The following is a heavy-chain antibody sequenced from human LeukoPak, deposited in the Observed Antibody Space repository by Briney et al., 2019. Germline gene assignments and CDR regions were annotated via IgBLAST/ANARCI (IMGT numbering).Heavy chain of an antibody. CDR1: GFTFSSYW. J-gene: IGHJ3*02. Sequence: GGSLRLSCAASGFTFSSYWMTWVRQAPGKGLKWVANIKRDESEKYYVDSVKGRFTISRDNAKNSLYLQMNSLRVEDTAVYYCASAAATHQWAIDIWGQGRMVTVSS. CDR3: ASAAATHQWAIDI. CDR2: IKRDESEK. D-gene: IGHD6-13*01. V-gene: IGHV3-7*01.